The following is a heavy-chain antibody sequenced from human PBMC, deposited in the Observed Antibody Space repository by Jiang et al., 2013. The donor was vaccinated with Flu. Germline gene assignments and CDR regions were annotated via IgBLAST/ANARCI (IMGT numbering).Heavy chain of an antibody. CDR3: ARESRVYSSSWYYYYGMDV. J-gene: IGHJ6*02. V-gene: IGHV1-69*04. Sequence: QKFQGRVTITADKSTSTAYMELSSLRSEDTAVYYCARESRVYSSSWYYYYGMDVWGQGTTVTVSS. D-gene: IGHD6-13*01.